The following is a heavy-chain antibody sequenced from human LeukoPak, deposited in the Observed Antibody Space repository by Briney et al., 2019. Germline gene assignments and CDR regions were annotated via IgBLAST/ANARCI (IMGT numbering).Heavy chain of an antibody. V-gene: IGHV3-30-3*01. J-gene: IGHJ4*02. Sequence: GGSLRLSCAASGFTFSSYAMHWVRQAPGKGLEWVAVISYDGSNKYYADSVKGRFTISRDNSKNTLYLQMNSLRAEDTAVYYCARVRNMRYQRPTMEFDYWGQGTLVTVSS. CDR3: ARVRNMRYQRPTMEFDY. CDR2: ISYDGSNK. D-gene: IGHD6-25*01. CDR1: GFTFSSYA.